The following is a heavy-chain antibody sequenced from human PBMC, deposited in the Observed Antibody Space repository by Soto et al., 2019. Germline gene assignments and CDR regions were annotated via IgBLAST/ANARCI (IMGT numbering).Heavy chain of an antibody. CDR1: GDSVSSNSAA. J-gene: IGHJ4*02. CDR3: ARDSMDIVATIFDY. V-gene: IGHV6-1*01. CDR2: TYYRSKWYN. D-gene: IGHD5-12*01. Sequence: SQTLSLTCAISGDSVSSNSAAWNWIRQSPSRGFEWLGRTYYRSKWYNDYAVSVKSRITINPDTSKNQFSLQLNSVTPEDTAVYYCARDSMDIVATIFDYWGQGTLVTVSS.